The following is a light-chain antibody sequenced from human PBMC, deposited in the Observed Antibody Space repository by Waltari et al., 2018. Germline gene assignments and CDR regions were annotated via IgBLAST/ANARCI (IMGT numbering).Light chain of an antibody. CDR2: CKN. Sequence: SSELTQDPTVSVALGQTVRITCQGASLRTYYVSWFHQKPGQAPALVIYCKNNRPSGIPDRFSASSSGSTASLTIIGAQAEDEADYYCHSRDSSGNVLIGGGTKLTVV. J-gene: IGLJ2*01. V-gene: IGLV3-19*01. CDR1: SLRTYY. CDR3: HSRDSSGNVL.